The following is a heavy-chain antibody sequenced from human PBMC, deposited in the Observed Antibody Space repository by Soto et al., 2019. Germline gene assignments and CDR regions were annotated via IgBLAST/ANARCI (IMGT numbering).Heavy chain of an antibody. D-gene: IGHD3-10*01. CDR3: AIYYYGSGIIGY. Sequence: SETLSLTCTVSGGSISSSSYYWGWIRQPPGKGLEWIGSIYYSGSTYYNPSLKSRVTISVDTSKNQFSLKLSSVTAADTAVYYFAIYYYGSGIIGYWGQGTLVTVSS. V-gene: IGHV4-39*01. CDR2: IYYSGST. J-gene: IGHJ4*02. CDR1: GGSISSSSYY.